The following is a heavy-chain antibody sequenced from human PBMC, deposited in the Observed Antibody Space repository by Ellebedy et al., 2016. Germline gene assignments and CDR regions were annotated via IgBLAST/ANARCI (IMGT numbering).Heavy chain of an antibody. CDR3: AREPFGVEYYFVV. Sequence: ASVKVSXKASGDSFTKDDINWVRQAPGQGLEWMGWVNHKSGNTGYAQKFQGRVSMTRDSSISTAYMELSSLTSDDTAVYYCAREPFGVEYYFVVWGQGTLVTVSS. CDR2: VNHKSGNT. D-gene: IGHD3-10*02. CDR1: GDSFTKDD. J-gene: IGHJ4*02. V-gene: IGHV1-8*01.